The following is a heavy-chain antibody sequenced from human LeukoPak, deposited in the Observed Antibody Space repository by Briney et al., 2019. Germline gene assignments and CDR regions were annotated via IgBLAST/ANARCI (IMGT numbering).Heavy chain of an antibody. Sequence: PGGSLRLSCAASGFTFSSYAMSWVRQAPGKGLEWVSAISGSGGSTYYADSVKGRFTISRDNSKSTLYLQMNSLRAEDTAVYYCAKGGLDWNYAPFDYWGQGTLVTVSS. V-gene: IGHV3-23*01. CDR1: GFTFSSYA. CDR3: AKGGLDWNYAPFDY. J-gene: IGHJ4*02. CDR2: ISGSGGST. D-gene: IGHD1-7*01.